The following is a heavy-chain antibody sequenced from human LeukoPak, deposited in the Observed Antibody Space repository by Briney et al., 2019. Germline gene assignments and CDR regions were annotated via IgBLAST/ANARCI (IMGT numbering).Heavy chain of an antibody. Sequence: SETLSPTCTVSGGSISSYYWSWIRQPPGKGLEWIGYIYYSGSTNYNPSLKSRVTISVDTSKNQFSLKLSSVTAADTAVYYCARLGIAAAGEYDWGQGTLVTVSS. V-gene: IGHV4-59*08. CDR2: IYYSGST. D-gene: IGHD6-13*01. J-gene: IGHJ4*02. CDR1: GGSISSYY. CDR3: ARLGIAAAGEYD.